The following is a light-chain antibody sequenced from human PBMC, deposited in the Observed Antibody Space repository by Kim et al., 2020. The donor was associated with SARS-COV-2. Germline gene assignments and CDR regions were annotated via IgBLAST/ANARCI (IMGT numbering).Light chain of an antibody. CDR3: QQSYSTLMYT. V-gene: IGKV1-39*01. J-gene: IGKJ2*01. CDR2: AAS. CDR1: QSISNY. Sequence: DIQMTQSPSSLSASVGDRVTITCRASQSISNYLNWYQQKPGKAPKLLIYAASSLQSGVPSRFGGSGSGTDFTLTINSLQPEDFATYYCQQSYSTLMYTFGQGTKLEI.